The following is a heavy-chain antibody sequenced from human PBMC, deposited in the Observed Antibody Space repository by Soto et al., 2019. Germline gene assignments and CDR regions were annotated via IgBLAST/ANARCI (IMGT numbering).Heavy chain of an antibody. CDR3: ARDGYSSGWYYFDY. Sequence: VKVSCKASGYTFTSYGISWVRQAPGQGLEWMGWISAYNGNTNYAQKLQGRVTMTTDTSTSTAYMELRSLRSDDTAVYYCARDGYSSGWYYFDYWGQGTLVTVSS. D-gene: IGHD6-19*01. J-gene: IGHJ4*02. V-gene: IGHV1-18*01. CDR1: GYTFTSYG. CDR2: ISAYNGNT.